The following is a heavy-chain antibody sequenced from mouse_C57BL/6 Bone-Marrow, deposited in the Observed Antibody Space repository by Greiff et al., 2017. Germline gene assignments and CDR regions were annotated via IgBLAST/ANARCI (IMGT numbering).Heavy chain of an antibody. J-gene: IGHJ2*01. V-gene: IGHV14-4*01. CDR3: ATYYSNYYYFDD. CDR2: IDPENGDT. Sequence: EVQLQQSGAELVRPGASVKLSCTASGFNITDDYMHWVKQRPEQGLEWIGWIDPENGDTEYASKFQGTATITAATSSNTAYLQLSSLTSEDSAVYYCATYYSNYYYFDDWGQGTTLTVSS. CDR1: GFNITDDY. D-gene: IGHD2-5*01.